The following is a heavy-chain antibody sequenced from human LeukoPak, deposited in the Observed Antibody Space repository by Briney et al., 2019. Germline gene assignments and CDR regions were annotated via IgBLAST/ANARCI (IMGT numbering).Heavy chain of an antibody. D-gene: IGHD2-15*01. Sequence: SETLSLTCAVYGGSFSGYYWSCIRQPPGKGLEWIGEINHSGSTNYNPSLKSRVTISVDTSKNQFFLQLTSVTAADTAVYHCARHVAPDMDYFDYWGQGTLVTVSS. J-gene: IGHJ4*02. CDR3: ARHVAPDMDYFDY. CDR1: GGSFSGYY. V-gene: IGHV4-34*01. CDR2: INHSGST.